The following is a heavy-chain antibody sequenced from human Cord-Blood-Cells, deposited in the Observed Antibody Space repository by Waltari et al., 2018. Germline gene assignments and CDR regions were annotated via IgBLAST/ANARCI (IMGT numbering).Heavy chain of an antibody. J-gene: IGHJ5*02. CDR3: AHRPSSTSLGWFDP. V-gene: IGHV2-5*02. D-gene: IGHD2-2*01. Sequence: QIPLKESGPTLVQPTQPLTLTCTFPGSPLTPSGVGVGWIRQPPGKAPGWLALIYWDDDKRYSPSLKSRLTITKDTSKNQVVLTMTNRDPVDTATYYCAHRPSSTSLGWFDPWGQGTLVTVSS. CDR2: IYWDDDK. CDR1: GSPLTPSGVG.